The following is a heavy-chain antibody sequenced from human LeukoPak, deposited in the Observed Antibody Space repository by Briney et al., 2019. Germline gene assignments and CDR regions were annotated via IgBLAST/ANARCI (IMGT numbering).Heavy chain of an antibody. D-gene: IGHD4-23*01. Sequence: SVKVSCKASGGTFSSYTISWVRQAPGQGLEWMGRIIPILGIADYAQKFQGRVTITSDKSTSTAYMELSSLRSEDTAVYYCASRGYGGNLRGFDYWGQGTLVTVSS. V-gene: IGHV1-69*02. CDR3: ASRGYGGNLRGFDY. CDR2: IIPILGIA. J-gene: IGHJ4*02. CDR1: GGTFSSYT.